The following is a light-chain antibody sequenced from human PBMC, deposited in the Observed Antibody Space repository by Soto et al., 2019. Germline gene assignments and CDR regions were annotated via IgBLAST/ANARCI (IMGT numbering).Light chain of an antibody. CDR1: QSVSSN. CDR2: DAS. J-gene: IGKJ4*01. Sequence: EKVMTQSPAXXSXSXXXXATLSCMASQSVSSNLAWYQQKPGQAPRLLIYDASNRATGIPARFSGSGSGTDFTLTISSLEPEDFAVYYCQQRSDWPLTFGGGTKVDI. V-gene: IGKV3-11*01. CDR3: QQRSDWPLT.